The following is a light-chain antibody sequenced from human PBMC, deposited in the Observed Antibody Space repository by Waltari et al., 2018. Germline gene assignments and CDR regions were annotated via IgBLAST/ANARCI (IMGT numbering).Light chain of an antibody. V-gene: IGKV1-9*01. CDR3: QQLNNYPIT. Sequence: DIQLTQSPSFLSVSVGDRVTITCRASQGINSYLAWYQQKPGKAPKLLIYDASTLQSGVPPRFSGSGSGTEFTLTISSLQPEDFATYYCQQLNNYPITFGQGTRLDI. CDR1: QGINSY. J-gene: IGKJ5*01. CDR2: DAS.